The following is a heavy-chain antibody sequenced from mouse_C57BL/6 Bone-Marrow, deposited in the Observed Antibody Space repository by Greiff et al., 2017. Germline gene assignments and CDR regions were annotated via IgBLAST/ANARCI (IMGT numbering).Heavy chain of an antibody. J-gene: IGHJ2*01. CDR3: ARDYCGSSVFDY. CDR1: GYTFTSYW. Sequence: QVQLQQPGAELVMPGASVKLSCKASGYTFTSYWMHWVKQRPGQGLEWIGEIDPSDSYTNYNQKFKGKSTLTVDKSSSNAYMELSSLTSEASAVYFCARDYCGSSVFDYWGQGTTLTVSS. CDR2: IDPSDSYT. V-gene: IGHV1-69*01. D-gene: IGHD1-1*01.